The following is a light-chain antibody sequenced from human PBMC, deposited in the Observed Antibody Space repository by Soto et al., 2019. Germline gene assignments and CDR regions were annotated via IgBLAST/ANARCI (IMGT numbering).Light chain of an antibody. Sequence: QSALTQPASVSGSPGQSITISCTGTSSDVGGYNYVSWYQQHPGKAPKLMIYDVSSRPSGVSNRFSGSKSGTTASLTISGLQAEDEADYYCSSYTTSSTLYVVFGGGTKVTVL. J-gene: IGLJ2*01. CDR2: DVS. CDR3: SSYTTSSTLYVV. V-gene: IGLV2-14*01. CDR1: SSDVGGYNY.